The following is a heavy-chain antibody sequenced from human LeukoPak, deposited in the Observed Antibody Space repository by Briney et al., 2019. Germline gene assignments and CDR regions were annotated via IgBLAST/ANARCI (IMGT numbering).Heavy chain of an antibody. CDR1: GYTFTSYY. V-gene: IGHV1-46*01. CDR2: INPSAGST. D-gene: IGHD1-7*01. J-gene: IGHJ5*02. Sequence: ASVKVSCKASGYTFTSYYMHWVRQSPGQGLEWMGIINPSAGSTTYAQKFQGRVTMTRDTSTSTVYMELSSLRSEDTAVYYCARDSGTTGEVKFDTWGQGTLVTVSS. CDR3: ARDSGTTGEVKFDT.